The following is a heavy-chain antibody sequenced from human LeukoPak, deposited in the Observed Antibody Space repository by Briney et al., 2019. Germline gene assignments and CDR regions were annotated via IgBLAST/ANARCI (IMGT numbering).Heavy chain of an antibody. D-gene: IGHD6-13*01. Sequence: SETLSLTCTVSGGSISSGGYYWSWIRQHPGKGLEWIGYIYYSGSTYYNPSLKSRVTISVDTSKNQFSLKLSSVTAADTAVYYCASNLRQQLADYYYYMDVWGKGTTVTVSS. J-gene: IGHJ6*03. V-gene: IGHV4-31*03. CDR1: GGSISSGGYY. CDR2: IYYSGST. CDR3: ASNLRQQLADYYYYMDV.